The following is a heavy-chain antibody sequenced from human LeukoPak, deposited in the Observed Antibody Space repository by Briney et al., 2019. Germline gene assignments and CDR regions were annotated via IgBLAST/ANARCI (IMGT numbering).Heavy chain of an antibody. CDR1: GGTFSSYA. CDR2: IIPIFGTA. CDR3: ARRPWFGERNWFDP. J-gene: IGHJ5*02. Sequence: ASVNVSCKASGGTFSSYAISWVRQAPGQGLEWMGGIIPIFGTANYAQKFQGRVTITADKSTSTAYMELSSLRSEDTAVYYCARRPWFGERNWFDPWGQGTLVTVSS. V-gene: IGHV1-69*06. D-gene: IGHD3-10*01.